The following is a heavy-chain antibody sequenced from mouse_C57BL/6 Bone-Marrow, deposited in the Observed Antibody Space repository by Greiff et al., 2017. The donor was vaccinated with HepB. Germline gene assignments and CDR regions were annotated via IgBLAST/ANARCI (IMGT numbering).Heavy chain of an antibody. Sequence: QVQLQQSGAELVNPGASVTLSCKASGYTFTDYIMNWVKQRPGQGLEWIGRIDPVSGATNYNQKFKSKATLSVDRSSSTVYMLLNSLTSEDSAVDYCASSGCDMDYCYRGNAVTVTS. CDR1: GYTFTDYI. V-gene: IGHV1-11*01. J-gene: IGHJ4*01. CDR3: ASSGCDMDY. D-gene: IGHD3-2*02. CDR2: IDPVSGAT.